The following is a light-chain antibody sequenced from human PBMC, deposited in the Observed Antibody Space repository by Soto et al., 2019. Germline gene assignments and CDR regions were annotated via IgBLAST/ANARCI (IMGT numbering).Light chain of an antibody. CDR3: QQYNTFWT. CDR2: DVS. V-gene: IGKV1-5*01. Sequence: DLQMTQSPSTLSASVGARVTITCRASQTISSWLAWYQQKPGKAPKLLIYDVSTLESGVPSRFSGSGSGTEFTLTISSLQPDDFATYYCQQYNTFWTFGQGTKVDIK. J-gene: IGKJ1*01. CDR1: QTISSW.